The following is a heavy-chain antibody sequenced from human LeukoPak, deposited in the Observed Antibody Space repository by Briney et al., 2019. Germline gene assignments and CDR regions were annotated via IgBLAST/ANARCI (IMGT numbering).Heavy chain of an antibody. D-gene: IGHD3-3*01. Sequence: GGSLTLSCAASGFTFSTYFMKWFRQAEGKGLEWLSTISVGAEYIFSAQSVKGRLTIPRHNSNNALYSQMHSLRREDTSLYYWASGPRFLKYFEYWGQGTLVTVP. CDR3: ASGPRFLKYFEY. J-gene: IGHJ4*02. CDR2: ISVGAEYI. V-gene: IGHV3-23*01. CDR1: GFTFSTYF.